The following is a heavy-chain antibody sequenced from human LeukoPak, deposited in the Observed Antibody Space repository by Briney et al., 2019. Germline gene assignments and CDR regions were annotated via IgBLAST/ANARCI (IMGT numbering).Heavy chain of an antibody. Sequence: PSETLSLTCTVSGGSISSSSYYWGWIRQPPGKGLEWIGSIYYSGSTYYNPSLKSRVTISVDTSKNQFSLKMNSVTAADTAVYYCAKAVAWRRFDPWGQGTLVTVSS. V-gene: IGHV4-39*07. CDR2: IYYSGST. J-gene: IGHJ5*02. D-gene: IGHD6-19*01. CDR3: AKAVAWRRFDP. CDR1: GGSISSSSYY.